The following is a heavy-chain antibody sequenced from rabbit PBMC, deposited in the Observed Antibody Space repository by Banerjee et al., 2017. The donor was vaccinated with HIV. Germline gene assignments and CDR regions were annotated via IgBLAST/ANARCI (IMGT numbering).Heavy chain of an antibody. CDR1: GFSFSGGYY. D-gene: IGHD8-1*01. Sequence: QSLEESGGALVKLGASLTLTCKASGFSFSGGYYLCCVRQAPGKGLEWIACIYPSDGATRYASWAKGRFTISKTSSTTVTLQMTSLTAADTATYFCARDPAGISPPTLWGQGTLVTVS. CDR3: ARDPAGISPPTL. J-gene: IGHJ4*01. V-gene: IGHV1S40*01. CDR2: IYPSDGAT.